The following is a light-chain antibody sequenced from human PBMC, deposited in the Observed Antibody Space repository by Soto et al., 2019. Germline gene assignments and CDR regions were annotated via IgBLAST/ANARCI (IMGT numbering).Light chain of an antibody. Sequence: EVVLTQSPGTLSLSPGERATLSCRVSQRLNSTYLVWYQQRPGQAPGLLIYGASNRASGIPDRFRGSGSGTDFTLTISKLEPEDFTIYYCQQYSTLPTTFVPGTKLDI. CDR3: QQYSTLPTT. J-gene: IGKJ3*01. CDR1: QRLNSTY. CDR2: GAS. V-gene: IGKV3-20*01.